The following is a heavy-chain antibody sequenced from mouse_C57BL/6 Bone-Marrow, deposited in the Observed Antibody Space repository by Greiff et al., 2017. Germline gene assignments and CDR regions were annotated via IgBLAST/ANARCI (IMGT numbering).Heavy chain of an antibody. CDR1: GFTFSDYY. D-gene: IGHD4-1*01. CDR2: ISNGGGST. Sequence: EVKLMESGGGLVQPGGSLKLSCAASGFTFSDYYMYWVRQTPEKRLEWVAYISNGGGSTYYPDTVKGRFTISRDNAKNTLYLQMSRLKSEDTAMYYCARHGTYFDDWGQGTTLTVSS. J-gene: IGHJ2*01. CDR3: ARHGTYFDD. V-gene: IGHV5-12*01.